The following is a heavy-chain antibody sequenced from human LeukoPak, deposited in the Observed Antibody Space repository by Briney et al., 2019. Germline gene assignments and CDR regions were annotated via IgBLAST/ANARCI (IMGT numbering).Heavy chain of an antibody. CDR3: ARGPGPIAGAKNPFDI. V-gene: IGHV3-30*01. D-gene: IGHD1-26*01. J-gene: IGHJ3*02. Sequence: PGGSLRLSCAASGLTFSSYAMNWVRQAPGKGLEWVAFISYDGSTKYYADSVKGRFTISGDKSKNTLYLQMNSLRPEDTAFYYCARGPGPIAGAKNPFDIWGQGTMVTVSS. CDR1: GLTFSSYA. CDR2: ISYDGSTK.